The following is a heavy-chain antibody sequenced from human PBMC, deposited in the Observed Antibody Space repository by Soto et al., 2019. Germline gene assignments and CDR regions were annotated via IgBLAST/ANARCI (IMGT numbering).Heavy chain of an antibody. CDR1: GASISSGAHY. J-gene: IGHJ4*02. CDR3: ARYGGRGILDY. D-gene: IGHD3-10*01. Sequence: QVQLQESGPGLVKPSQTLSLTCTVSGASISSGAHYWSWIRQHPGEGLEWIGYIYISGNTYYNPSLKSRLTISVDTSKNQFSLSLSSVTAADSAVYYCARYGGRGILDYWGQGTLVTVSS. CDR2: IYISGNT. V-gene: IGHV4-31*03.